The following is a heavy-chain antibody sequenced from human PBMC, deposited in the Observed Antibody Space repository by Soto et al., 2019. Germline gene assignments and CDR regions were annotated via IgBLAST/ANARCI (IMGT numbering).Heavy chain of an antibody. V-gene: IGHV1-69*06. D-gene: IGHD3-3*01. CDR1: GGTSSNFV. Sequence: QMQLVQSGTEVKKSGSSVKVSCKASGGTSSNFVITWVRQVPGQGLEWLGGILPMFGAVKYAQKFQDRLPITADRSTKTAAMELGSLRPEDTAVYYCARPKRSGYDRGDSYYHTMDVWGHGTTVTVS. CDR3: ARPKRSGYDRGDSYYHTMDV. CDR2: ILPMFGAV. J-gene: IGHJ6*02.